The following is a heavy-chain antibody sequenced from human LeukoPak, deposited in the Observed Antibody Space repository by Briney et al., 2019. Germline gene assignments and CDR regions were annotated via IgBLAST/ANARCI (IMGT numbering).Heavy chain of an antibody. D-gene: IGHD5-12*01. CDR2: IYYSGST. Sequence: LSETLSLTCTVSGGSISSTIYYWGWIRQPPGKGLEWIGSIYYSGSTYYNPSLKSRVTISVDTSKNQFSLKLSSVTAADTAVYYCARIRRRGATIWTNYYYYYMDVWGKGTTVTISS. CDR1: GGSISSTIYY. CDR3: ARIRRRGATIWTNYYYYYMDV. J-gene: IGHJ6*03. V-gene: IGHV4-39*07.